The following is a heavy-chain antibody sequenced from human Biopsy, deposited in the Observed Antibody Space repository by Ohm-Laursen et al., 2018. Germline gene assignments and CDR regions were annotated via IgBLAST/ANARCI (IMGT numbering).Heavy chain of an antibody. Sequence: SLRLSCTASGFSFSSYGMHWVRQAPGKGLEWVAVIWSDGNNKYYADSVKGRFTISRDTSRNTLYMQMNSLRVEDTALYYCARDAEEFDSSGPRFDYWGQGTLITVSS. CDR3: ARDAEEFDSSGPRFDY. J-gene: IGHJ4*02. CDR1: GFSFSSYG. D-gene: IGHD3-22*01. V-gene: IGHV3-33*01. CDR2: IWSDGNNK.